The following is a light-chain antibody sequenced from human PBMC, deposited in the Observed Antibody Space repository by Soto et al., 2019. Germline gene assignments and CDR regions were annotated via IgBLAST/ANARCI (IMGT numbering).Light chain of an antibody. J-gene: IGKJ1*01. CDR2: DAS. V-gene: IGKV1-5*01. CDR3: HQYNSYSPWT. CDR1: QSIRSW. Sequence: DIQMTQSPSTLSASVGDRVTITCRASQSIRSWLAWFQQKPGKAPKVLIYDASTLESGVPSRFSGSGSGTEFTLTISSLQPDDFATYYCHQYNSYSPWTFGQGTKVEIK.